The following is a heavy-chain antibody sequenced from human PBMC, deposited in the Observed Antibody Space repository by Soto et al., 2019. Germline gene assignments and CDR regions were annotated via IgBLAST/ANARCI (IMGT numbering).Heavy chain of an antibody. CDR2: IYYSGST. D-gene: IGHD2-2*02. J-gene: IGHJ6*02. CDR3: ARDAELGYCISTSCYNYYYGMDV. V-gene: IGHV4-59*01. CDR1: GGSISSYY. Sequence: PSETLSLTCTVSGGSISSYYWSWIRQPPGKGLEWIGHIYYSGSTNYNPSLKSRVTISVDTSKNQFSLKLSSVTAADTAVYYCARDAELGYCISTSCYNYYYGMDVWGQGTTVTVSS.